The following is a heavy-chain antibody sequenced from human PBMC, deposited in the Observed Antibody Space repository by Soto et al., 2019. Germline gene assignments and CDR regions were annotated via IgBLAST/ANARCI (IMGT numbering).Heavy chain of an antibody. CDR2: IYYSGST. D-gene: IGHD3-3*01. Sequence: QVQLQESGPGLVEPSGTLSLTCTVSGGSITAYYWSWIRQPPGKGLEWIGYIYYSGSTNDNPSLKSRVTISVDPSKKHFSLRLTSVTAADTAVYYCATSPLIGAHLYWGQGTLATVSS. J-gene: IGHJ4*02. CDR3: ATSPLIGAHLY. CDR1: GGSITAYY. V-gene: IGHV4-59*01.